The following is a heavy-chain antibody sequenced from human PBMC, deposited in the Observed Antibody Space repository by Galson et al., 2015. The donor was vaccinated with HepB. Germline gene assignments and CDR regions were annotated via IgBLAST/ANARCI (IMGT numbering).Heavy chain of an antibody. Sequence: SLRLSCAASGFTFSSYSMNWVRQALGKGLEWVSYISSSSSTIYYADSVKGRFTISRDNAKNSLYLQMNSLRAEDTAVYYCAREEYYYDSSGVDYWGQGTLVTVSS. CDR1: GFTFSSYS. CDR3: AREEYYYDSSGVDY. D-gene: IGHD3-22*01. V-gene: IGHV3-48*01. CDR2: ISSSSSTI. J-gene: IGHJ4*02.